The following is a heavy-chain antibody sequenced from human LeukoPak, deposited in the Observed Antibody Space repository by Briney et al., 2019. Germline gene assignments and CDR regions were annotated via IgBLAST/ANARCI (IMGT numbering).Heavy chain of an antibody. CDR3: ARDPPIPFMTTVTNYFDY. J-gene: IGHJ4*02. CDR2: ISSSSSTI. V-gene: IGHV3-48*04. CDR1: GFTFSSYS. Sequence: PGRSLRLSCAASGFTFSSYSMNWVRQAPGKGLEWVSYISSSSSTIYYADSVRGRFTISRDNAKDSLYLQMNSLRAEDTAVYYCARDPPIPFMTTVTNYFDYWGQGTLVTVSS. D-gene: IGHD4-17*01.